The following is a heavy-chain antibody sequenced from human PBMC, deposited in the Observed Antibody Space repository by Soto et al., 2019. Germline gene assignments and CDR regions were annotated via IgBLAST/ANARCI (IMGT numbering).Heavy chain of an antibody. V-gene: IGHV4-39*01. CDR3: RVWDGDASFYYYYGMDV. CDR1: GGSISISSYY. Sequence: PSETLSLTCTVSGGSISISSYYWGWIRQPPGKGLEWIGSIYYSGSTYYNPSLKSRVTISVDTSKNQFSLKLSSVTAADTAVYYCRVWDGDASFYYYYGMDVWGQGTTVT. J-gene: IGHJ6*02. D-gene: IGHD4-17*01. CDR2: IYYSGST.